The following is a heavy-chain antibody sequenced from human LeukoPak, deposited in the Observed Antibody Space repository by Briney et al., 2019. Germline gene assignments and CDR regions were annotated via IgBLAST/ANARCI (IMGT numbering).Heavy chain of an antibody. CDR1: GGSISSYY. Sequence: SETLSLTCTVSGGSISSYYWSWIRQPPGKGLEWIGYIYYSGSTNYNPSLKSRVTMSVDTSKNQFSLKLSSVTAADTAVYYCARDQMDVTMVRGVSRTPYYFDYWGQGTLVTVSS. D-gene: IGHD3-10*01. CDR3: ARDQMDVTMVRGVSRTPYYFDY. V-gene: IGHV4-59*12. CDR2: IYYSGST. J-gene: IGHJ4*02.